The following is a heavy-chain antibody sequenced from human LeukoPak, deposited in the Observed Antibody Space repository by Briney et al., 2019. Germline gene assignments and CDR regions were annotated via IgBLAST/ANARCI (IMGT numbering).Heavy chain of an antibody. J-gene: IGHJ6*03. D-gene: IGHD5-12*01. V-gene: IGHV4-59*01. CDR1: GGSISSYY. Sequence: PSETLSLTCTVSGGSISSYYWSWIRQPPGKGLEWIGYIYYSGSTNYNPSLKSRVTISVDTSKNQFSLKLSSVTAADTAVYYCARTQEATSSGYYYYYMDVWGKGTTVTVSS. CDR3: ARTQEATSSGYYYYYMDV. CDR2: IYYSGST.